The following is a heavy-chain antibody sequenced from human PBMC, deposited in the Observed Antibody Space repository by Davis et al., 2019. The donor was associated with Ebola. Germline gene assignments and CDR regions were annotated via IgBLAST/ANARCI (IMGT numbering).Heavy chain of an antibody. V-gene: IGHV4-31*03. Sequence: PSETLSLTCTVSGGSISSGGYYWSWIRQHPGKGLEWIGYIYYSGSTYYNPSLKSRVTISVDTSKNQFSLKLSSVTAADTAVYYCARATDGGYDYLDPWGQGTLVTVSS. J-gene: IGHJ5*02. D-gene: IGHD5-12*01. CDR2: IYYSGST. CDR3: ARATDGGYDYLDP. CDR1: GGSISSGGYY.